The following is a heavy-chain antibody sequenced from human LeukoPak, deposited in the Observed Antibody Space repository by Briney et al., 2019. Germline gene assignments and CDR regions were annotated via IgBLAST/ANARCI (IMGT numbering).Heavy chain of an antibody. Sequence: PGGSLRLSCAASGFTFNSYAMTWVRQAPGKGLEWVSAISGSGTNTYYADSVKGRFTISRDNSKNTLYLQMNSLRAEDTAVYYCARDGMLGWVGATIPLDYWGQGTLVTVSS. D-gene: IGHD1-26*01. J-gene: IGHJ4*02. CDR3: ARDGMLGWVGATIPLDY. CDR1: GFTFNSYA. V-gene: IGHV3-23*01. CDR2: ISGSGTNT.